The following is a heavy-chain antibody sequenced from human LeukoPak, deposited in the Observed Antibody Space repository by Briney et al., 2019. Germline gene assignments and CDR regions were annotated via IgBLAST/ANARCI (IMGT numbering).Heavy chain of an antibody. CDR2: IIPILGIA. CDR1: GGTFSSYA. J-gene: IGHJ3*02. CDR3: AGTPQGTMYYYDSSGYYFAFDI. V-gene: IGHV1-69*04. Sequence: SVKVSCKASGGTFSSYAISWVRQAPGQGLEWMGRIIPILGIANYAQKFQGRVTITADKSTSTAYMELSSLRSEDTAVYYCAGTPQGTMYYYDSSGYYFAFDIWGQGTMVTVSS. D-gene: IGHD3-22*01.